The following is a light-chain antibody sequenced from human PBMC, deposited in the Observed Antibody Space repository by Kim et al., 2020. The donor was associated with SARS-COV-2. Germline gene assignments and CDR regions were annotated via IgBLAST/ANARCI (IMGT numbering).Light chain of an antibody. Sequence: LSPEERASLSCRASQSVSSSDLAWYKRKPGQAPRLRIYGESSRATGIPDRFSGSGSGKDFTLTISSLKPKDFAVNYGQQYGSSPLTFGQGTKLEI. CDR1: QSVSSSD. V-gene: IGKV3-20*01. CDR2: GES. CDR3: QQYGSSPLT. J-gene: IGKJ2*01.